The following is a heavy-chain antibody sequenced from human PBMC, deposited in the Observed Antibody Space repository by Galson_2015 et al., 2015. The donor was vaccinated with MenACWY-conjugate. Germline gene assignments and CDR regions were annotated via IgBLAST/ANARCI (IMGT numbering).Heavy chain of an antibody. CDR1: GFTFNNYW. CDR3: ARDNNWSFDS. D-gene: IGHD1-1*01. Sequence: SLRLSCAASGFTFNNYWMHWVRLPPGKGLEWISYIKADGSFSNYADSVKGRFTISTDNAKNMVYLQMDGLGDEDTAVYFCARDNNWSFDSWGQGTLVTVSS. J-gene: IGHJ5*01. CDR2: IKADGSFS. V-gene: IGHV3-74*01.